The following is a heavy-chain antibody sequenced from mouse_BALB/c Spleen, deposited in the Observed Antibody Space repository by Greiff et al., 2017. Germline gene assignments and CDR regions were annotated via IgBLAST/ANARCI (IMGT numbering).Heavy chain of an antibody. V-gene: IGHV14-4*02. CDR1: GFNIKDYY. J-gene: IGHJ3*01. CDR2: IDPENGDT. Sequence: EVQLVESGAELVRSGASVKLSCTASGFNIKDYYMHWVKQRPEQGLEWIGWIDPENGDTEYAPKFQGKATMTADTSSNTAYLQLSSLTSEDTAVYYCNAEGPWFAYWGQGTLVTVSA. CDR3: NAEGPWFAY.